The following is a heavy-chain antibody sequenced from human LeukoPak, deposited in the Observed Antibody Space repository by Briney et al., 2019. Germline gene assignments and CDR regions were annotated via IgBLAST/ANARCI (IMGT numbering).Heavy chain of an antibody. V-gene: IGHV1-69*05. CDR3: ARLTGYYYDSIEVWFDP. D-gene: IGHD3-22*01. J-gene: IGHJ5*02. Sequence: SVKVSCKASGGTFSSYAISWVRQAPGQGLEWMGGIIPIFGTANYAQKFQGRVTITTDESTSTAYMELSSLRSEDTAVYYCARLTGYYYDSIEVWFDPWGQGTLVTVSS. CDR2: IIPIFGTA. CDR1: GGTFSSYA.